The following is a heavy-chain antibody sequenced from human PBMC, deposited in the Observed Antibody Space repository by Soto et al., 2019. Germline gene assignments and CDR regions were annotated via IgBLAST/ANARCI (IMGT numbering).Heavy chain of an antibody. J-gene: IGHJ4*02. V-gene: IGHV3-23*01. Sequence: DVQLLESGGDLVQPGGSLRLSCAASGFTFSDFAMMWVRQAPGQGPECVSAISAGGVATYYADSVMGRFTISRDNSRNTLYLQMNSLRVEDTAVYDCAKRLTSGDEGFWGRGTLVTVSS. CDR3: AKRLTSGDEGF. D-gene: IGHD2-21*02. CDR1: GFTFSDFA. CDR2: ISAGGVAT.